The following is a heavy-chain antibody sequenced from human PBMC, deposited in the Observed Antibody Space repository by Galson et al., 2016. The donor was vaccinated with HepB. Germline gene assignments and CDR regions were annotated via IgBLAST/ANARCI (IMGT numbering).Heavy chain of an antibody. CDR2: MTSTNYR. D-gene: IGHD6-19*01. V-gene: IGHV3-21*04. J-gene: IGHJ4*02. Sequence: SLRLSCAASGFTLSSYNMNWVRQAPGKGLEWVSSMTSTNYRYYADSVRGRFTISRDNAKNSLYLQMNSLRSEDTAVYYCARSIEVAGTAIDYWGQGTLVTVSS. CDR1: GFTLSSYN. CDR3: ARSIEVAGTAIDY.